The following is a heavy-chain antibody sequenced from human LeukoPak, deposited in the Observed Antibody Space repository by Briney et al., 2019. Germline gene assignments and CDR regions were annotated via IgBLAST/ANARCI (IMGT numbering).Heavy chain of an antibody. Sequence: ASVKVSCKASGYTFTSYGISWVRQAPGQGLEWMGWISAYNGNTNYAQKLQGRVTMTTDTSTSTAYMELRSLRSDDTAVYYCARDTKRSRARWENLGFDPWGQGTLVTVSS. D-gene: IGHD1-26*01. V-gene: IGHV1-18*01. CDR1: GYTFTSYG. CDR3: ARDTKRSRARWENLGFDP. J-gene: IGHJ5*02. CDR2: ISAYNGNT.